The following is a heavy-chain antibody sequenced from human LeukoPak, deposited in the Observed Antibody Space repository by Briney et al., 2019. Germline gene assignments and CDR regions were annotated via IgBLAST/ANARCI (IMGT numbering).Heavy chain of an antibody. J-gene: IGHJ3*02. V-gene: IGHV4-59*01. CDR3: ARGLGSGSPHGAFDI. D-gene: IGHD3-10*01. Sequence: SETLSLTCTVSGDSMSSYYWTWIRQPPGKGLEWIGYIYDNGDTNYNPSLKSRVTISLDTSKNQFSLKLSSVTAADTAVYYCARGLGSGSPHGAFDIWGQGTMVTVSS. CDR1: GDSMSSYY. CDR2: IYDNGDT.